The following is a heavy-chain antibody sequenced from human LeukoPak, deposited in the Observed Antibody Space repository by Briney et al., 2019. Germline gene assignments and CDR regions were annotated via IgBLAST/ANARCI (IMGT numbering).Heavy chain of an antibody. CDR1: GFTFSSYW. Sequence: GGALRLSCAASGFTFSSYWMHWVRQAPGKGLEWVSLISGSGGSGGSTYYADSGKGRFTISRDNSKSKLYLQMNSLRAEDTALYYCAKGTPFYAMDVWGQGTTVIVSS. CDR3: AKGTPFYAMDV. V-gene: IGHV3-23*01. CDR2: ISGSGGSGGST. D-gene: IGHD1-7*01. J-gene: IGHJ6*02.